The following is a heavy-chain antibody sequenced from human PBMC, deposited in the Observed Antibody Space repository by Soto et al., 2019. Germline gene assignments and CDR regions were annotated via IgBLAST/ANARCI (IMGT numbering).Heavy chain of an antibody. V-gene: IGHV4-31*03. D-gene: IGHD3-3*01. CDR3: ARGRSGYYDCN. CDR1: GGSISSCGYY. Sequence: SETLSLTCTVSGGSISSCGYYWSWIRQHPGKGLEWIGYIYYSGSTYYNPSLKSRVTISVDTSKNQFSLKLSSVTAADTAVYYCARGRSGYYDCNWGQGTLVTVSS. J-gene: IGHJ4*02. CDR2: IYYSGST.